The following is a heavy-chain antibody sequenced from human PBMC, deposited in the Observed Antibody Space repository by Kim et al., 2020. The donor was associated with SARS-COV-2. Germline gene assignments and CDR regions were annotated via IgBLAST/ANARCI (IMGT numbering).Heavy chain of an antibody. J-gene: IGHJ4*02. Sequence: NYNPSLKSRVTISVDKSKNQFSLKLSSVTAADTAVYYCARVDQEQLAFDYWGQGTLVTVSS. V-gene: IGHV4-4*02. CDR3: ARVDQEQLAFDY. D-gene: IGHD6-13*01.